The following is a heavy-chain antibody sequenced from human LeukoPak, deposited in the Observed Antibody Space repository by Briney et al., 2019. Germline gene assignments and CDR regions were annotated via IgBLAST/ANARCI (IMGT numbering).Heavy chain of an antibody. CDR3: ARYSSSWESY. V-gene: IGHV4-30-2*01. Sequence: SETLSLTCTVSGGSISSGGYYWSWIRQPPGKGLEWIGYIYHSGSTYYNPSLKSRVTISVDRSKNQFSLKLSSVTAADTAVYYCARYSSSWESYWGQGTLVTVSS. D-gene: IGHD6-13*01. J-gene: IGHJ4*02. CDR1: GGSISSGGYY. CDR2: IYHSGST.